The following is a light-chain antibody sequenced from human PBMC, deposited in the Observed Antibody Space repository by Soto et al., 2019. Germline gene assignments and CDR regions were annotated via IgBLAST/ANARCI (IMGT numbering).Light chain of an antibody. V-gene: IGLV4-69*01. CDR3: QTWGTGFQV. Sequence: QSVLTQSPSASASLGASVKLTCTLSSGHSSYAIAWHQKQPGKAPRYLMDLNNDGSHTKGDGIPDRFSGSSSGAERYLIIXXXXXXXXXXYYCQTWGTGFQVFGGGTKLTVL. J-gene: IGLJ2*01. CDR1: SGHSSYA. CDR2: LNNDGSH.